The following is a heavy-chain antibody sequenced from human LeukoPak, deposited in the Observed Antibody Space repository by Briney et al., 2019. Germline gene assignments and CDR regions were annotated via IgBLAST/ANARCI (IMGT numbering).Heavy chain of an antibody. CDR2: IYYSGST. CDR3: ARTGLAAAVDY. D-gene: IGHD6-13*01. CDR1: GGSISSYY. V-gene: IGHV4-59*08. Sequence: PSETLSLTCTVSGGSISSYYWSWIRQPPGKGLEWIGYIYYSGSTNYNPSLKSRVTISVDTSKNQFSLKLSSVTAADTAVYYCARTGLAAAVDYWGQGTLVTVSS. J-gene: IGHJ4*02.